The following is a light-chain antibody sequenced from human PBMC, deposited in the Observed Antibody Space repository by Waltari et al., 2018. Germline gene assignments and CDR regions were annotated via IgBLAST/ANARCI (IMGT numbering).Light chain of an antibody. CDR1: QSLVHSDGNIY. CDR3: MQATLFPRT. CDR2: KIF. Sequence: IVLTQTPLSSPVSLGQPASISCRSSQSLVHSDGNIYLNWLHQRPGQPPRLLIYKIFNRCSGGSDRVSGSGAGTDFTLTISRVEADDVGVYYCMQATLFPRTFGQGTRVEIK. V-gene: IGKV2-24*01. J-gene: IGKJ1*01.